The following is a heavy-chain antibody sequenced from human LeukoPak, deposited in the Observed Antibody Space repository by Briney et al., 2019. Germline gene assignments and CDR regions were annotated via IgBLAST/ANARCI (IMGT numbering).Heavy chain of an antibody. CDR1: GGTFSSYA. CDR2: MNPNSGNT. CDR3: ARGHRYGYDYFDY. D-gene: IGHD5-18*01. V-gene: IGHV1-8*02. Sequence: ASVKVSCKASGGTFSSYAISWVRQATGQGREWMGWMNPNSGNTGYAQKFQGRVTMTRNTSISTAYLELSSLRSEDTAVYYCARGHRYGYDYFDYWGQGTLVTVSS. J-gene: IGHJ4*02.